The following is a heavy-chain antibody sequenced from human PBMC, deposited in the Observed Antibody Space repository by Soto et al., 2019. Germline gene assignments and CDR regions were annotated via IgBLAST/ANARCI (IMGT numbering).Heavy chain of an antibody. J-gene: IGHJ4*02. CDR1: GYTFAAYY. D-gene: IGHD4-17*01. CDR2: INPTSGGT. V-gene: IGHV1-2*02. CDR3: ARDPDYGDYWGYFFDS. Sequence: VQLVQSGAEVKKPGASVKVSCKTSGYTFAAYYIHWIRPAPGQGLEWMGWINPTSGGTVYAQNFQDRVTMTRDTSISTAYMELRRLNSDDTAVYYCARDPDYGDYWGYFFDSWGQGTPVTVSS.